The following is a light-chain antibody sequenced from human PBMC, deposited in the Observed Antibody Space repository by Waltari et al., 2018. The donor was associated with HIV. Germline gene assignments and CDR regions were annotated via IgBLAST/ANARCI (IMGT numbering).Light chain of an antibody. V-gene: IGKV4-1*01. J-gene: IGKJ1*01. Sequence: DIVMTQSPDSLAVSLGERATINCKSSQSVLYSSSNKNYLAWYHQKPGQPPKLLIYWASTRESGVPDRFSGSGSGTDVTLTISSLQAEDVAVYYCQQYYSTPRTFGQGTKVEIK. CDR2: WAS. CDR3: QQYYSTPRT. CDR1: QSVLYSSSNKNY.